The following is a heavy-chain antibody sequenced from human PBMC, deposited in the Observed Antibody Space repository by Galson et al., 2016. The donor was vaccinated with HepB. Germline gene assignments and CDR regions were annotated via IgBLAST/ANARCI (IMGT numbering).Heavy chain of an antibody. CDR2: IIPMFVTA. CDR1: GGSLRDYG. CDR3: ARDKGVGDFWSGYYASGIQSYYGMDV. J-gene: IGHJ6*02. V-gene: IGHV1-69*06. Sequence: SVKVSCKASGGSLRDYGFSWVRQAPGQGIEWMGGIIPMFVTANYAESFQGRVTITADTSTSTVYMELSSLRPEDTAVYFCARDKGVGDFWSGYYASGIQSYYGMDVWGQGTTVIVSS. D-gene: IGHD3-3*01.